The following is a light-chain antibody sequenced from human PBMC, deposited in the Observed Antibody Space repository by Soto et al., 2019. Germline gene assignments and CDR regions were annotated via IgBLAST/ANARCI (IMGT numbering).Light chain of an antibody. CDR2: EVS. V-gene: IGLV2-14*01. J-gene: IGLJ3*02. Sequence: QAVVTQPASVSGSPGQSITISCTGTSSDVGGSNYVSWYQQHPGKAPQVVIYEVSRRPSGVSNRFSGSKSGNTASLTISGLQAEDEADYYCNSYSSSTTAWVFGGGTKLTVL. CDR3: NSYSSSTTAWV. CDR1: SSDVGGSNY.